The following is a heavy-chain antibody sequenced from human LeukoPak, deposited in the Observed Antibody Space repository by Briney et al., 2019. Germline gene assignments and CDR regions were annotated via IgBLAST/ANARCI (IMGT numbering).Heavy chain of an antibody. J-gene: IGHJ4*01. CDR2: ISYDGSNK. D-gene: IGHD3-10*01. CDR1: GFTFSSYG. Sequence: GGSLRLSCAASGFTFSSYGMHWVRQAPGKGLEWVAVISYDGSNKYYADSVKGRFTISRDNSKNTLYLQMNSLRAEDTAVYSCAKYTSGTSYRGLDQWGHGTLVTVSS. CDR3: AKYTSGTSYRGLDQ. V-gene: IGHV3-30*18.